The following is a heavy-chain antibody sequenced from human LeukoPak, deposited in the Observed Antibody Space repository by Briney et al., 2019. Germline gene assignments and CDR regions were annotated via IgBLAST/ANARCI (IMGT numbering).Heavy chain of an antibody. Sequence: PSETLSLTCTVSGGSISSSSYYWGWIRQPPGKGLEWIGNIYYSGSTNYNPSLKSRVTISVDTSKNQFSLKLSSVTAADTAVYYCARSGWVRAYDYVWGSYGSSFDYWGQGTLVTVSS. CDR1: GGSISSSSYY. V-gene: IGHV4-39*07. D-gene: IGHD3-16*01. CDR3: ARSGWVRAYDYVWGSYGSSFDY. CDR2: IYYSGST. J-gene: IGHJ4*02.